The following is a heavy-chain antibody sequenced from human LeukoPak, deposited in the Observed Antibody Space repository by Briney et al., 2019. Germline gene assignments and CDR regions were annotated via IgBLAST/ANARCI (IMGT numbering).Heavy chain of an antibody. Sequence: SQTLSLTCTVSGGSISSGDYYWSWIRQPPGKGLEWIGYIYYSGSTYYNPSLKSRVTISVDTSKNQFSLKLSSVTAADTAVYYCARGGSSWYAPGAFDIWGQGTMVTVSS. CDR1: GGSISSGDYY. D-gene: IGHD6-13*01. J-gene: IGHJ3*02. V-gene: IGHV4-30-4*01. CDR3: ARGGSSWYAPGAFDI. CDR2: IYYSGST.